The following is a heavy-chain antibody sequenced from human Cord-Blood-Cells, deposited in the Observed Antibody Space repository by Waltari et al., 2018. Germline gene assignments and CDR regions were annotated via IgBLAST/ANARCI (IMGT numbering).Heavy chain of an antibody. CDR2: IKKDGSEK. J-gene: IGHJ4*02. CDR3: ARAPRGYSYGIDY. CDR1: GFTFSSYW. D-gene: IGHD5-18*01. Sequence: EVQLVESGGGLVQPGGSLRLSCAASGFTFSSYWMSWVRQAPGKGREWVANIKKDGSEKYYVDSVKGRFTISRDNAKNSLYLQMNSLRAEDTAVYYCARAPRGYSYGIDYWGQGTLVTVSS. V-gene: IGHV3-7*01.